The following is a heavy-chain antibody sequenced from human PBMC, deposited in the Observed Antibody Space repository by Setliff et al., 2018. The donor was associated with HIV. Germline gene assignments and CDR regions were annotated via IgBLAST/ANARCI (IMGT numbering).Heavy chain of an antibody. CDR3: AKRRVSNIGPGDY. CDR2: ISHNGTDT. CDR1: ESTFSKYA. Sequence: GGSLRLSCTGSESTFSKYAMNWVRQAPGKGLEWVSGISHNGTDTHYADSLKGRFAVSRDNSNNTLFLQMHNLRADDTAVYYCAKRRVSNIGPGDYWGQGTLVTVSS. D-gene: IGHD3-16*02. V-gene: IGHV3-23*05. J-gene: IGHJ4*02.